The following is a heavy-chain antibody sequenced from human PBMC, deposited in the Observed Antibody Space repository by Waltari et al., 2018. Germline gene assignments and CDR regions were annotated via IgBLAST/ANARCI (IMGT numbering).Heavy chain of an antibody. V-gene: IGHV4-34*01. CDR1: GGSFSGYY. J-gene: IGHJ2*01. CDR2: INHSGST. Sequence: SETLSLTCAVYGGSFSGYYWSWIRQPPGKGLEWIGEINHSGSTNYNPSLKSRVTISVDTSKNQFSLKLSSVTAADTAVYYCARGLSNQNERYFDLWGRGTLVTVSS. CDR3: ARGLSNQNERYFDL. D-gene: IGHD4-4*01.